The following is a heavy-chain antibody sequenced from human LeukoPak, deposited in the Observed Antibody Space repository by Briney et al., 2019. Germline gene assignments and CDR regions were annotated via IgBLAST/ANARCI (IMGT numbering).Heavy chain of an antibody. V-gene: IGHV4-59*01. CDR2: IYYTGST. CDR3: ARGKLHSSGWYPFDY. D-gene: IGHD6-19*01. CDR1: GGSINNYY. J-gene: IGHJ4*02. Sequence: SETLSLTCTVSGGSINNYYWSWIRQSPGKGLEWIGYIYYTGSTDSSPSLKSRITISVDTSKNQFSLKLNSVTAADTALYYCARGKLHSSGWYPFDYWGQGTLVTVSS.